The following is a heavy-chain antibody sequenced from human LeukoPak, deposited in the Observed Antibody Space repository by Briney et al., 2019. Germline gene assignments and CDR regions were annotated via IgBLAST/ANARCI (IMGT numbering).Heavy chain of an antibody. J-gene: IGHJ6*02. CDR3: ARVTGPASYYYYGMDV. CDR1: GFTVSSSY. V-gene: IGHV3-21*01. CDR2: ISSSSSYI. Sequence: GGSLRLSCTASGFTVSSSYMTWVRQAPGKGLEWVSSISSSSSYIYYADSVKGRFTISRDNAKNSLYLQMNSLRAEDTAVYYCARVTGPASYYYYGMDVWGQGTTVTVSS.